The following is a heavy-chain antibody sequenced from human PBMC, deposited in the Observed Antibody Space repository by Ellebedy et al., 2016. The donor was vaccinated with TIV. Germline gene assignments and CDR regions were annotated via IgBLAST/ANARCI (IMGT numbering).Heavy chain of an antibody. CDR2: INPNSGGT. V-gene: IGHV1-2*04. CDR3: ARDRSRMWFGELLYSDYYYYGMDV. CDR1: GYTFTGYY. D-gene: IGHD3-10*01. Sequence: ASVKVSCKASGYTFTGYYMHWVRQAPGQGLEWMGWINPNSGGTNYAQKFQGWVTMTRDTSISTAYMELSRLRSDDTAVYYCARDRSRMWFGELLYSDYYYYGMDVWGQGTTVTVSS. J-gene: IGHJ6*02.